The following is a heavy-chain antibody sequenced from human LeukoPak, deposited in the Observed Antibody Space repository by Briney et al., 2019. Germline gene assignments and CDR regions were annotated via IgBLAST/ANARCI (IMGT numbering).Heavy chain of an antibody. Sequence: GASVKVSCKASGYTFTGYLMHWVRQAPGQGLEWMGWIDPNSGGTNYAQKFQGRVTMTRDTSINTAFMELSRLRSDDSAVYYCARGGWEPPDYWGQGTLVTVSS. V-gene: IGHV1-2*02. D-gene: IGHD1-26*01. J-gene: IGHJ4*02. CDR1: GYTFTGYL. CDR3: ARGGWEPPDY. CDR2: IDPNSGGT.